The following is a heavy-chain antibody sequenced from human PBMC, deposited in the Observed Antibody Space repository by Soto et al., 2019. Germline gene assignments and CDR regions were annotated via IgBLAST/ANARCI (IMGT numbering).Heavy chain of an antibody. J-gene: IGHJ6*02. V-gene: IGHV4-30-2*01. CDR2: IYQSGVT. D-gene: IGHD1-26*01. CDR3: ARDHKWDGMDV. CDR1: GDSYSISTYS. Sequence: NPSETLSLTCTMSGDSYSISTYSWSWIRQPPGKALQWIGFIYQSGVTSYNPSLASRVSISLDRSNNQCSLKLKSVTAADTAVYYCARDHKWDGMDVWGQGTTVTVS.